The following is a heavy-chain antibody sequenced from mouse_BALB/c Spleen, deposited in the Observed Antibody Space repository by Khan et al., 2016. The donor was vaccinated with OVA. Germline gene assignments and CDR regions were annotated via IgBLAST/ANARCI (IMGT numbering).Heavy chain of an antibody. CDR2: IDPANGNT. CDR1: GFNIKDTY. Sequence: VQLQQSGAELVKPGASVKLSCTASGFNIKDTYMHWVKQRPEQGLEWIGRIDPANGNTKYDPKFQGKATITADTSSNTAYLQLSSLTSADTAVYYCASEGNYYAPFAYWGQGTLVTVSA. CDR3: ASEGNYYAPFAY. D-gene: IGHD2-1*01. J-gene: IGHJ3*01. V-gene: IGHV14-3*02.